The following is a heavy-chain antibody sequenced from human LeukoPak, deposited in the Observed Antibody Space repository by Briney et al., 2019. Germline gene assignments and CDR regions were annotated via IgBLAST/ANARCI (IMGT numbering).Heavy chain of an antibody. CDR2: ISGSGGST. V-gene: IGHV3-23*01. Sequence: GGSLRLSCAASGFTSSSYAMSWVRQAPGKGLEWVSAISGSGGSTYYADSVKGRFTISRDNSKNTLYLQMNSLRAEDTAVYYCAKDGSSYCSGGSCYFFDYWGQGTLVTVSS. CDR3: AKDGSSYCSGGSCYFFDY. CDR1: GFTSSSYA. J-gene: IGHJ4*02. D-gene: IGHD2-15*01.